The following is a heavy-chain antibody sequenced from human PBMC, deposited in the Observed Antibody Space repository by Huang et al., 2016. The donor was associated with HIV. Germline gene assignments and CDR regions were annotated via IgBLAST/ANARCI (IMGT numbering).Heavy chain of an antibody. D-gene: IGHD6-19*01. V-gene: IGHV7-4-1*02. J-gene: IGHJ4*02. CDR3: ARDPGSGWYNGDY. Sequence: QVQLVQSGSELKKPGASVKVSCKASGYTFTTYAINWVRQAPGQGLEWMGWLNTNTGNPMYAQDFTGRFVFSLDTSVSTAYLQISSLKSEDTAVYDCARDPGSGWYNGDYWGQGTLVTVSS. CDR1: GYTFTTYA. CDR2: LNTNTGNP.